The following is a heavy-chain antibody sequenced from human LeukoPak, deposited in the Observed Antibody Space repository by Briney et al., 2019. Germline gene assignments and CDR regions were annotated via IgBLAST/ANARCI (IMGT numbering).Heavy chain of an antibody. V-gene: IGHV4-34*01. J-gene: IGHJ5*02. D-gene: IGHD3-9*01. CDR3: ARVGLITIFWPNWFDP. Sequence: SETLSLTCAVSGGSFSGYYWSWIRQPPGKGLEWFGEINHSGSTNYNPSLKSRVTISVDTSKNQLSLKLSAVAAADPAVYYCARVGLITIFWPNWFDPWGQGTLVSVSS. CDR1: GGSFSGYY. CDR2: INHSGST.